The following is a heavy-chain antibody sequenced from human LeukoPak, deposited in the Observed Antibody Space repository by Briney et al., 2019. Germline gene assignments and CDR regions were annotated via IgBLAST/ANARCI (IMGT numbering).Heavy chain of an antibody. J-gene: IGHJ3*02. CDR3: ARAEWSLGGHDAFDI. Sequence: ASVKVSCKASGYTFTSYYIHWVRQAPGQGIEWMGIINPTGGSTISAQRFQGRVTMTRDKSTSSVYMDLSTLTSEDTAVYYCARAEWSLGGHDAFDIWGQGTMVTVSS. D-gene: IGHD3-3*01. CDR1: GYTFTSYY. CDR2: INPTGGST. V-gene: IGHV1-46*01.